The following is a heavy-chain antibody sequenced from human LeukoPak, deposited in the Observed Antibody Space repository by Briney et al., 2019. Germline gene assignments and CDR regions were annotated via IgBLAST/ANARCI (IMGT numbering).Heavy chain of an antibody. CDR1: GFIFSNYA. CDR3: ARDPDYYDSSGYSDY. V-gene: IGHV3-23*01. Sequence: GGSLRLSCAASGFIFSNYAMSWVRQAPGKGLEWVSAISASGGSTYYADSVKGRFTISRDNAKNSLYLQMNSLRAEDTAVYYCARDPDYYDSSGYSDYWGQGTLVTVSS. J-gene: IGHJ4*02. CDR2: ISASGGST. D-gene: IGHD3-22*01.